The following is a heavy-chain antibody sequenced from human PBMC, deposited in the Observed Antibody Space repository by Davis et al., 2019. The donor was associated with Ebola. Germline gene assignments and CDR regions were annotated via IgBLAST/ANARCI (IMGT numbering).Heavy chain of an antibody. CDR3: AAHSSSWYPNYWFDP. CDR1: GGSISSGDYY. D-gene: IGHD6-13*01. CDR2: IYYSGST. J-gene: IGHJ5*02. Sequence: MPSETLSLTCTVSGGSISSGDYYWSWIRQPPGKGLEWIGYIYYSGSTNYNPSLKSRVTISVDTSKNQFSLKLSSVTAADTAVYYCAAHSSSWYPNYWFDPWGQGTLVTVSS. V-gene: IGHV4-61*08.